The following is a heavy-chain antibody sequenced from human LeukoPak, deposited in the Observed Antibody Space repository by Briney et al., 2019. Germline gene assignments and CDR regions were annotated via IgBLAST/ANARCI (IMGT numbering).Heavy chain of an antibody. V-gene: IGHV4-31*03. J-gene: IGHJ4*02. CDR1: GGSISSGGYY. CDR2: IYYSGST. Sequence: KPSETLSLTCTVSGGSISSGGYYWSWIRQHPGKGLEWIGYIYYSGSTYYNPSLKSRVTISVDTSKNQFSLKLSSVTAADTAVYYCARVRNYYDSSGSLNRLFDYWGQGTLVTVSS. CDR3: ARVRNYYDSSGSLNRLFDY. D-gene: IGHD3-22*01.